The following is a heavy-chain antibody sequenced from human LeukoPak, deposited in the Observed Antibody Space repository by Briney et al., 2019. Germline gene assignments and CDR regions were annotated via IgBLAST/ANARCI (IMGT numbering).Heavy chain of an antibody. CDR2: IYPGDSET. CDR3: ARRPVGGWFYLDY. V-gene: IGHV5-51*01. CDR1: GYNFANYW. D-gene: IGHD6-19*01. J-gene: IGHJ4*02. Sequence: GESLKISCKGSGYNFANYWIGWARQVPGKGLEWMGNIYPGDSETKYSPSFQGQVTMSADKSSGTAYLQWTSLKASDSGMYFCARRPVGGWFYLDYWGQGTLVTVSS.